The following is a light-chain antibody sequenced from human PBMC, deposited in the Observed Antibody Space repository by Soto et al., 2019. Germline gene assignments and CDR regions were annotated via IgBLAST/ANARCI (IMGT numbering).Light chain of an antibody. CDR1: QSVSNSY. Sequence: EIVLTQSPATLSLSPGERATLSCGASQSVSNSYLAWYQQKPGLAPRLLISDASSTATSIPDRFRGSGSGTDFTLTITRLEPEDFAVYYCQQYGSSPWTFGQGTKLEIK. CDR3: QQYGSSPWT. CDR2: DAS. V-gene: IGKV3D-20*01. J-gene: IGKJ2*01.